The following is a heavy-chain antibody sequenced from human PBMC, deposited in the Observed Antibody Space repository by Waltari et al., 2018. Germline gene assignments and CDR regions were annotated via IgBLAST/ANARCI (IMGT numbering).Heavy chain of an antibody. CDR2: FSTSGGT. Sequence: QVQLQESGPGLVKTSETLSLTCTVSGVSIRSYYWSWIRQPAGKGLEWIGRFSTSGGTDYNPSLKSRVTMSVDTSKTQFSLKLSSVTAADTAVYYCAREGVGAIPFDCWGQGTLVTVSS. V-gene: IGHV4-4*07. D-gene: IGHD1-26*01. CDR1: GVSIRSYY. CDR3: AREGVGAIPFDC. J-gene: IGHJ4*02.